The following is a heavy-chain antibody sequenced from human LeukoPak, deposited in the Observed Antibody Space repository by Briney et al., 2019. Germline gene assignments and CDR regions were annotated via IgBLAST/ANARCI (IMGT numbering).Heavy chain of an antibody. CDR3: ATLTGGDDAFDI. Sequence: SETLSLTCAVYGGSFSGYYWTWIRQPPGKGLEWIGEINHSGTTNYITSLKSRVTISVDTSKNQFSLKLSSVTAADTAVYYCATLTGGDDAFDIWGQGTMVTVSS. V-gene: IGHV4-34*01. J-gene: IGHJ3*02. CDR2: INHSGTT. CDR1: GGSFSGYY. D-gene: IGHD4-23*01.